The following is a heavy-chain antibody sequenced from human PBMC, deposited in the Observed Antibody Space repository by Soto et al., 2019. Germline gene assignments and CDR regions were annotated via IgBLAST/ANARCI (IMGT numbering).Heavy chain of an antibody. CDR2: IWYDGSNK. Sequence: QVQLVESGGGVVQPGRSLRLSCAASGFTFSSYGMHWVRQAPGKGLEWVAVIWYDGSNKYYADSVKGRFTISRDNSKNTLYLQMNSLRAEDTAVYYCARPHYDILTGYSAWYFDYWGQGTLVTVS. J-gene: IGHJ4*02. CDR3: ARPHYDILTGYSAWYFDY. CDR1: GFTFSSYG. D-gene: IGHD3-9*01. V-gene: IGHV3-33*01.